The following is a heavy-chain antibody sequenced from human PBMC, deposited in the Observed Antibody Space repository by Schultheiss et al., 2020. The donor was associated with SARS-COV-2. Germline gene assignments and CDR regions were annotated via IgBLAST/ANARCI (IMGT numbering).Heavy chain of an antibody. CDR3: AKDITIFGVVTIEGNFDY. Sequence: GGSLRLSCAASGFTFSSYSMNWVRQAPGKGLEWVSYISSSGSTIYYADSVKGRFTISRDNSKNTLYLQMNSLRAEDTAVYYCAKDITIFGVVTIEGNFDYWGQGTLVTVSS. CDR1: GFTFSSYS. D-gene: IGHD3-3*01. V-gene: IGHV3-48*01. J-gene: IGHJ4*02. CDR2: ISSSGSTI.